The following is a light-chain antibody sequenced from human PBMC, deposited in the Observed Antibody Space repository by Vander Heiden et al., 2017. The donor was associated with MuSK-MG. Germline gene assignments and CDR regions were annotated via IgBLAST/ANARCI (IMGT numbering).Light chain of an antibody. CDR2: AVS. CDR1: QAIHSH. Sequence: DNQLTQSPSFLSASIGDRVTITCRTSQAIHSHLAWYQQKPGKAPTLLIYAVSTLQSGVPSRFSGRGSGTEFTLTISSLQPDDFATYYCQQLDSYPRTFGHGTKLDIK. V-gene: IGKV1-9*01. J-gene: IGKJ3*01. CDR3: QQLDSYPRT.